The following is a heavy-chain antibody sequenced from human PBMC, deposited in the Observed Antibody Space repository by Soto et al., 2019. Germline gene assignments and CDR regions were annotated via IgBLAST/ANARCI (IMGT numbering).Heavy chain of an antibody. CDR3: ARKAYSSSWFDP. D-gene: IGHD6-13*01. J-gene: IGHJ5*02. Sequence: SVNVSCQPSRCTFSRYAISWVRPAPGQGLEWMGGIIPIFGTANYAQKFQGRVTITADESTSTAYMELSSLRSEDTAVYYCARKAYSSSWFDPWGQGTLVTVSS. V-gene: IGHV1-69*13. CDR1: RCTFSRYA. CDR2: IIPIFGTA.